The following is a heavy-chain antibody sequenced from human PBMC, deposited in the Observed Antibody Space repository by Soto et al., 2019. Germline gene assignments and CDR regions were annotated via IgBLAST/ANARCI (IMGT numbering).Heavy chain of an antibody. CDR1: GYTFTSYA. D-gene: IGHD1-26*01. V-gene: IGHV1-3*05. J-gene: IGHJ6*02. CDR3: ASSAPTADYYYGMDV. CDR2: INAGNGNT. Sequence: QVQLVQSGAEEKKPGASVKVSCKASGYTFTSYAMHWVRQAPGQRLEWMGWINAGNGNTKYSQKFQGRVTITRETAGRTAYMGLSSLISEDTAVYYCASSAPTADYYYGMDVWGQGTTVTVSS.